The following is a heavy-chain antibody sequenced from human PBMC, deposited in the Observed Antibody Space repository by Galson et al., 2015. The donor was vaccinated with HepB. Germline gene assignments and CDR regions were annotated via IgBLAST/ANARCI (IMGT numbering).Heavy chain of an antibody. D-gene: IGHD5-12*01. Sequence: SVKVSCKASGYTFTSYAMHWVRQAPGQRLEWMGWINAGNGNTKYSQKFQGRVTITRDTSASTAYMELSSLRSEDTAVYYCARSRSGYSGFTYAFDIWGQGTMVTVSS. V-gene: IGHV1-3*01. CDR2: INAGNGNT. J-gene: IGHJ3*02. CDR1: GYTFTSYA. CDR3: ARSRSGYSGFTYAFDI.